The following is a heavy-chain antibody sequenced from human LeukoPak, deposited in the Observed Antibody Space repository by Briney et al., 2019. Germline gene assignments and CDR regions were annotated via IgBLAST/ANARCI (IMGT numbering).Heavy chain of an antibody. D-gene: IGHD6-13*01. Sequence: ASVKVSCKASGYTFSSYDINWVRQATGQGLEWMGWMNPSSGNTGYAQKFQGRVSMTSNTSISTAYMELSSLGSEDTAVYYCTRGLRREQQLLRAFDDWGQGTLVTVSS. CDR3: TRGLRREQQLLRAFDD. J-gene: IGHJ4*02. CDR2: MNPSSGNT. CDR1: GYTFSSYD. V-gene: IGHV1-8*01.